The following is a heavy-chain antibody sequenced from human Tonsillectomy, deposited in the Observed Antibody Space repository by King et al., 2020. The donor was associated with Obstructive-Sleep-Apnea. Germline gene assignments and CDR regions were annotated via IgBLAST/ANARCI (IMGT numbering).Heavy chain of an antibody. D-gene: IGHD3-10*01. CDR3: ARHLISGSSPRFDC. Sequence: EVQLVQSGAEVKKPGESLKISCKGSGYSFSTYWIGWVRQVPGKGLEWMGIIYPGDSDTRYSPSFQGQVTISADKSTSTASLQWSSLKASDTAMYYCARHLISGSSPRFDCWGQGTLVTVSS. V-gene: IGHV5-51*01. J-gene: IGHJ4*02. CDR2: IYPGDSDT. CDR1: GYSFSTYW.